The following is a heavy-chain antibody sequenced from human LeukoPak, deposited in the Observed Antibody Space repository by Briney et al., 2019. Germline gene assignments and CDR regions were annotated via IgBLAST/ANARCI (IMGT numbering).Heavy chain of an antibody. CDR1: GFTFSSYW. V-gene: IGHV3-7*01. CDR3: ARVGGRYSPLGY. Sequence: GGSLRLSCAASGFTFSSYWMSWVRQAPGKGLEWVANIKQDGSEEYYVDSVKGRFTISRDNAKNSLYLQMISLRAEDTAVYYCARVGGRYSPLGYWGQGTLVTVSS. J-gene: IGHJ4*02. D-gene: IGHD3-16*02. CDR2: IKQDGSEE.